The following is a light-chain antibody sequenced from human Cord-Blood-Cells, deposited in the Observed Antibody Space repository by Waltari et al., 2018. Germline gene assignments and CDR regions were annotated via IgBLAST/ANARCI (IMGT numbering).Light chain of an antibody. CDR1: SSDVGGYNY. CDR2: EVS. J-gene: IGLJ3*02. V-gene: IGLV2-14*01. CDR3: SSYTSSSTWV. Sequence: QSALTPPASVSGSPGQTITISCTGTSSDVGGYNYVSWYKQHPGKAPKLMIYEVSNRPSGVSNRFSGSKSGNTASLTISGLQAEDEADYYCSSYTSSSTWVFVGGTKLTVL.